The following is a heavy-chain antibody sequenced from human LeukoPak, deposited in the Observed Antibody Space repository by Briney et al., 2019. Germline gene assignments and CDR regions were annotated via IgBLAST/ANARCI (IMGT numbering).Heavy chain of an antibody. J-gene: IGHJ6*02. CDR2: ISGSGGST. D-gene: IGHD3-16*01. CDR1: GFTFSSYA. V-gene: IGHV3-23*01. Sequence: GGSLRLSCAASGFTFSSYAMSWVRQAPGKGLEWVPAISGSGGSTYYADSVKGRFTVSRDNSKNTLYLQMNSLRAEDTAVYYCAHFGGVTHYYGMDVWGHGTTVTVSS. CDR3: AHFGGVTHYYGMDV.